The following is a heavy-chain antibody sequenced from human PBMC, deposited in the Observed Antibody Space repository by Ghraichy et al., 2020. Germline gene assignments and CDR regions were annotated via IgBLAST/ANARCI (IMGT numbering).Heavy chain of an antibody. CDR1: GGSISSSSYY. V-gene: IGHV4-39*01. Sequence: SETLSLTCTVSGGSISSSSYYWGWIRQPPGKGLEWIGSIYYSGSTYYNPSLKSRVTISVDTSKNQFSLKLSSVTAADTAVYYCARHPGKWFKPYYFDYWGQGTLVTVSS. CDR2: IYYSGST. J-gene: IGHJ4*02. CDR3: ARHPGKWFKPYYFDY. D-gene: IGHD3-22*01.